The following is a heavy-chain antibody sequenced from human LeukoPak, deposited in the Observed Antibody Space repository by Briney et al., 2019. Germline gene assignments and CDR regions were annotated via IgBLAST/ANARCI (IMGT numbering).Heavy chain of an antibody. V-gene: IGHV3-13*01. D-gene: IGHD1-26*01. Sequence: GGSPRLSCAASGFTFSSYDMHWVRQATGKGLEWVSAIGTAGDTYYPGSVKGRFTISRENAKNSLYLQMNSLRAGDTAVYYCARAGNSGSYGAFDIWGQGTMVTVSS. J-gene: IGHJ3*02. CDR3: ARAGNSGSYGAFDI. CDR1: GFTFSSYD. CDR2: IGTAGDT.